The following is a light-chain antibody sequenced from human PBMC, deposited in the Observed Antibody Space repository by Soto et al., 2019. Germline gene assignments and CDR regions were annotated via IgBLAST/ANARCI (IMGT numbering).Light chain of an antibody. CDR1: QSVNHN. V-gene: IGKV3-20*01. CDR3: QEYDGAPIT. Sequence: VMTQSPDTLSASPGERVSLSCRASQSVNHNLAWYQQKPGQAPRLVIFDASNRASGMPERFSGSGSGTDFTLTIARLEPEDFAVYYCQEYDGAPITFGPGTRLEIK. J-gene: IGKJ5*01. CDR2: DAS.